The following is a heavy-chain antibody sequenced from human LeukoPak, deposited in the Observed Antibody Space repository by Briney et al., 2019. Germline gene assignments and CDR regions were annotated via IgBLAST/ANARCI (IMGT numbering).Heavy chain of an antibody. CDR1: GVTFSSYA. Sequence: GGSLRLSCAASGVTFSSYAMHWVREAPGQGLEWVAVISYDGSNKYYADSVKGRFTISRDNSKNTLYLQMNSLRAEDTAVYYCAKGLGYCSGGSCYFAGWVQGALVTVTS. J-gene: IGHJ4*02. V-gene: IGHV3-30*18. D-gene: IGHD2-15*01. CDR2: ISYDGSNK. CDR3: AKGLGYCSGGSCYFAG.